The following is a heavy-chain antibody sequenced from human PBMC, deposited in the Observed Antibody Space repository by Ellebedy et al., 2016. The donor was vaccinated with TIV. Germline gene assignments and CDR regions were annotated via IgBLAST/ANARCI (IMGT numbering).Heavy chain of an antibody. Sequence: GGSLRLXXAASGFTFSSYAMSWVRQAPGKGLEWVSSISSSSSYIYYADSVKGRFTISRDNAKNSLYLQMNSLRAEDTAVYYCARDLPIEQWLLEGPSPHDYWGQGTLVTVSS. J-gene: IGHJ4*02. CDR3: ARDLPIEQWLLEGPSPHDY. D-gene: IGHD6-19*01. CDR1: GFTFSSYA. CDR2: ISSSSSYI. V-gene: IGHV3-21*01.